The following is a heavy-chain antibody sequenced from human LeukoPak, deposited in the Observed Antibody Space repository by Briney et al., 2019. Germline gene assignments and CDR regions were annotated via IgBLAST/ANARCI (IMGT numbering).Heavy chain of an antibody. CDR3: AMVDGQLYDAFDI. CDR2: ISSSSSYI. CDR1: GFTFSSYS. V-gene: IGHV3-21*01. D-gene: IGHD6-13*01. Sequence: PGGSLRLSCAASGFTFSSYSMNWVRQAPGKGLEWVSSISSSSSYIYYADSVKGRFTISRDNAKNSLYLQMNSLRAEDTAVYYCAMVDGQLYDAFDIWGQGTMVTVSS. J-gene: IGHJ3*02.